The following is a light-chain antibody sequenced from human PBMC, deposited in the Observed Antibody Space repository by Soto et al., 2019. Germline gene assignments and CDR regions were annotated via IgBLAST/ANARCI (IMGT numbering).Light chain of an antibody. CDR1: SSNIGGGFD. V-gene: IGLV1-40*01. CDR2: ENN. Sequence: QSVLTQPPSVSGAPGQRVTISCTGTSSNIGGGFDVQWYQQLPGGAPKLLIYENNRRPSGVPDRFSGSKSGTSASLAITGLQAEDEAAYYCQSYAGSISGSVFGPGTKVTVL. J-gene: IGLJ1*01. CDR3: QSYAGSISGSV.